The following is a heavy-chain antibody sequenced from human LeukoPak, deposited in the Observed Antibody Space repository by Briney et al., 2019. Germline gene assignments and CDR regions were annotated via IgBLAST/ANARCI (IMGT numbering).Heavy chain of an antibody. D-gene: IGHD5-24*01. CDR2: ISSSGSTI. CDR3: AKYRGRDAPPRYFDY. V-gene: IGHV3-11*01. Sequence: GGSLRLSCAASGFTFSDYYMSWIRQAPGKGLEWVSYISSSGSTIYYADSVKGRFTISRDNAKNSLYLQMNSLRAEDTAVYYLAKYRGRDAPPRYFDYGAQETLAPASS. CDR1: GFTFSDYY. J-gene: IGHJ4*02.